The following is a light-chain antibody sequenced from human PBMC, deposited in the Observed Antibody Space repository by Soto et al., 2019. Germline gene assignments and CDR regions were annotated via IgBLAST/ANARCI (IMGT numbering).Light chain of an antibody. CDR1: QTISSW. J-gene: IGKJ4*01. V-gene: IGKV1-5*03. CDR2: KAS. Sequence: DIQMTQSPSTLSAAGGDRGTRTCRSSQTISSWLAWYQQKPGKATKLLIYKASTLKSGVPSRFSGSGSGTEFTLTISSLQPEDFGTYYCQQSYPSPVTFGGGTKVDIK. CDR3: QQSYPSPVT.